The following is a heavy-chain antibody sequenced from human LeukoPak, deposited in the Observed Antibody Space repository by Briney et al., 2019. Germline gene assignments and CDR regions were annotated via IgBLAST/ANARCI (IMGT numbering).Heavy chain of an antibody. V-gene: IGHV3-7*03. CDR2: IKHDGSEK. CDR3: ATPLDYYDRSDSHQGGD. CDR1: GFTFSRHW. Sequence: SGGSLRLSCAASGFTFSRHWMTWVRQAPGKGLEWVANIKHDGSEKNYVDSVKGRFTISRDNAKNSLYLQMNNLRAEDTAVYYCATPLDYYDRSDSHQGGDWGQGILVTVSS. D-gene: IGHD3-22*01. J-gene: IGHJ4*02.